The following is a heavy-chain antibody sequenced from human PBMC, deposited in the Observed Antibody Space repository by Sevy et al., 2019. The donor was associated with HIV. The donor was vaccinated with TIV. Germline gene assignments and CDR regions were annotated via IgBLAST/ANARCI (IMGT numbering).Heavy chain of an antibody. D-gene: IGHD4-17*01. J-gene: IGHJ5*02. CDR2: ISYDGSNK. V-gene: IGHV3-30*03. CDR3: ARDQHDYAGNLRTGWFDP. CDR1: GFIFSSYG. Sequence: GGSLRLSCAASGFIFSSYGMHWVRQAPGKGLEWVAVISYDGSNKYYADSVKGRFTISRDNSKNTLYLQVKSLRTEDTAVYYCARDQHDYAGNLRTGWFDPWGQGTLVTVSS.